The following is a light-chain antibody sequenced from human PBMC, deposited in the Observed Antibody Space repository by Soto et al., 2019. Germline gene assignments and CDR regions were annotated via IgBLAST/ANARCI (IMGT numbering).Light chain of an antibody. CDR3: QQYGSSPWT. CDR2: GAS. J-gene: IGKJ1*01. Sequence: EIMMTQSPATLSVSSGEIASLSCRASQCVSINWAWYQQKPGQAPRLLXYGASTRATGSPARFSGSGSGTEFTLTISSLQSEDFAVYYCQQYGSSPWTFGQGTKVDI. CDR1: QCVSIN. V-gene: IGKV3D-15*02.